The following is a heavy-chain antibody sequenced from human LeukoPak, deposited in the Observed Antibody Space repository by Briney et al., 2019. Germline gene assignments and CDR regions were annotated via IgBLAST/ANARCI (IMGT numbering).Heavy chain of an antibody. D-gene: IGHD5-18*01. CDR1: VYTFSSNA. V-gene: IGHV3-23*01. CDR2: ISGSGGST. J-gene: IGHJ4*02. CDR3: ARSMDTAMVTQYGAIDY. Sequence: GGSLILSCAASVYTFSSNAMSWARQAPRKGGEWASDISGSGGSTYYADSVKGRFTISSDNSKSTLYLQMNSLRVEDTAVYYCARSMDTAMVTQYGAIDYWGQGTLVTVSS.